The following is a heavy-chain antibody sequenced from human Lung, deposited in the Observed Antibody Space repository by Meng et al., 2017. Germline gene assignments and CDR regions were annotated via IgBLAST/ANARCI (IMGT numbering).Heavy chain of an antibody. CDR1: GFTFDDYG. V-gene: IGHV3-20*04. Sequence: GGSLRLSCAASGFTFDDYGMSWVRQAPGKGVEWFSGINWNGGSTGYADSVKGRFTISRDNAKNSLYLQMNSLRAEDTALYYCASGYSSGWYSFDYWGQGTLVTVSS. CDR3: ASGYSSGWYSFDY. J-gene: IGHJ4*02. CDR2: INWNGGST. D-gene: IGHD6-19*01.